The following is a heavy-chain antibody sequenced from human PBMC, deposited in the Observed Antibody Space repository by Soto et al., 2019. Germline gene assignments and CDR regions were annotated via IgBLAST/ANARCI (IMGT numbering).Heavy chain of an antibody. CDR2: ISYDGSNK. CDR3: ARQLYYDSSPPGY. Sequence: GGSLRLSCAASGFIFSSYTMHWVRQAPGKGLEWVAVISYDGSNKYYADSVKGRFTISRDNSKNTLFLQMNSLRAEDTAVYYCARQLYYDSSPPGYWGQGTLVTVSS. V-gene: IGHV3-30-3*01. D-gene: IGHD3-22*01. J-gene: IGHJ4*02. CDR1: GFIFSSYT.